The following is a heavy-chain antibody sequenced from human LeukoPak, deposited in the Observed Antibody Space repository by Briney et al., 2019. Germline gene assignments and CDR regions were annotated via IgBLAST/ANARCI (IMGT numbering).Heavy chain of an antibody. CDR1: GFPFSSYG. Sequence: GSLRLSCAASGFPFSSYGMHWVRQAPGKGLEWVAFIRYDGSNKYYADSVKGRFTISRDNSKNTLYLQMNSLRAEDTAVYYCANSGDGYSIDYWGQGTLVTVSS. J-gene: IGHJ4*02. V-gene: IGHV3-30*02. CDR3: ANSGDGYSIDY. D-gene: IGHD5-24*01. CDR2: IRYDGSNK.